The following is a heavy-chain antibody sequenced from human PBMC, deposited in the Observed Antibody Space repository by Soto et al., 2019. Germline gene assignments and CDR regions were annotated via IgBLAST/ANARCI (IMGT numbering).Heavy chain of an antibody. J-gene: IGHJ6*03. CDR3: ARGLIVWFGELSRRGGHYYYMDV. V-gene: IGHV4-34*01. Sequence: SETLSLTCAVYGASFSGYQRTWIRQTPGKGLEWIGEINDSGNINYNPSLKSRVTISLDTPKKQISLKLSSVTAADSAVYYCARGLIVWFGELSRRGGHYYYMDVWGKGTTVTVSS. CDR2: INDSGNI. CDR1: GASFSGYQ. D-gene: IGHD3-10*01.